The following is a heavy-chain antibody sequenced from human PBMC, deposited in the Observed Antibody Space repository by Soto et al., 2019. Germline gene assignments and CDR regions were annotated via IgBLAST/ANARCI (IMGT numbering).Heavy chain of an antibody. J-gene: IGHJ4*02. CDR2: IYDSGNT. CDR1: GGSISDGAYY. Sequence: QVQLQESGPGLVKPSQTLSLTCTVSGGSISDGAYYWSWIRQPPGKGLEWIGHIYDSGNTYNNPSLKSRLTISVDTSKNPFSLNLNSVTAADTAVYSGASGLSGDKVDQWGQGTLVTVSS. CDR3: ASGLSGDKVDQ. V-gene: IGHV4-30-4*01. D-gene: IGHD2-21*01.